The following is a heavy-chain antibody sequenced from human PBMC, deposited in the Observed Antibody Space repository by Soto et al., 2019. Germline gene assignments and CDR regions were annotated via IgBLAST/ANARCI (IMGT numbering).Heavy chain of an antibody. D-gene: IGHD6-13*01. V-gene: IGHV4-31*03. CDR2: IYYSGTT. J-gene: IGHJ4*02. CDR1: GESIRRSTYY. Sequence: QVQLQELGPGLVKPSQTLSLTCTVSGESIRRSTYYWTWLRQSPGKGLEWIGYIYYSGTTYYNAALESRLAISVDTSKNQFSLRLRSVTAADSAVYYCARTRVATAGTDFAYWGQGTLVTVSS. CDR3: ARTRVATAGTDFAY.